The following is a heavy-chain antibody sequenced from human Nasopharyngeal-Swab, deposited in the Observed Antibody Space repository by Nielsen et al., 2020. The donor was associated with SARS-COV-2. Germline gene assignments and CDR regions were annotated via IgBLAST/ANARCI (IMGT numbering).Heavy chain of an antibody. J-gene: IGHJ6*03. CDR2: IYHSGST. Sequence: WIRQPPGKGLEWIGSIYHSGSTYYNPSLKSRVTISVDTSKNQFSLKLSSVTAADTAVYYCARVLYNYYYYYYMDVWGKRTTVTVSS. V-gene: IGHV4-38-2*02. CDR3: ARVLYNYYYYYYMDV. D-gene: IGHD2-8*01.